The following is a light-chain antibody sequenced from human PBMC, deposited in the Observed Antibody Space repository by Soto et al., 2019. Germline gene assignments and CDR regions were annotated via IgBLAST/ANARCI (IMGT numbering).Light chain of an antibody. J-gene: IGLJ1*01. CDR3: SSYTTSNTYV. CDR2: RND. V-gene: IGLV1-44*01. CDR1: TSKIGRNN. Sequence: QSVLTQPPSASGTPGQRVTISCSGSTSKIGRNNIKWYQQFPGTAPKLLIFRNDQRPSGVSNRFSGSKSGNTASLTISGLQAEDEADYYCSSYTTSNTYVFGTGTKLTVL.